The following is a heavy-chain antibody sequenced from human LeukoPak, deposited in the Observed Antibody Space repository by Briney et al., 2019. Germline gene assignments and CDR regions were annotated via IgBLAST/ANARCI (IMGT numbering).Heavy chain of an antibody. D-gene: IGHD3-22*01. V-gene: IGHV3-23*01. Sequence: PGGSLRLSCAASGFSFSSYAMTWVRQAPGKGLEWVSAISGSGADTHYADSAKGRFNISRDNSKNTVYLQMHSLRADDTAVYYCATPQRNYYDSSGYPRARFDYWGQGTLVTVSS. CDR3: ATPQRNYYDSSGYPRARFDY. CDR1: GFSFSSYA. J-gene: IGHJ4*02. CDR2: ISGSGADT.